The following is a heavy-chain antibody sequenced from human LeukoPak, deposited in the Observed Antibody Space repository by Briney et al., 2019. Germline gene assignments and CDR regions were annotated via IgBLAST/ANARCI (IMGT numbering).Heavy chain of an antibody. V-gene: IGHV4-4*07. CDR2: IYTSGST. CDR1: GGSISSYY. Sequence: ASETLSLTCIVSGGSISSYYWSWIRQPAGKGLEWIGRIYTSGSTNYNPSLKSRVTISVDTSKNQFSLKLSSVTAADTAVYYCARVSAMVRELPNWFDPWGQGTLVTVSS. J-gene: IGHJ5*02. D-gene: IGHD3-10*01. CDR3: ARVSAMVRELPNWFDP.